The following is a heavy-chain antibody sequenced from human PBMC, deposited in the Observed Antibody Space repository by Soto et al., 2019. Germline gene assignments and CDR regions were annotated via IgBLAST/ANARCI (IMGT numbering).Heavy chain of an antibody. D-gene: IGHD6-19*01. J-gene: IGHJ4*02. CDR2: ISAYNGNT. CDR3: ARWVGAVTGYFDY. CDR1: GYTFTSYG. V-gene: IGHV1-18*01. Sequence: ASVKVSCKASGYTFTSYGITWVRQAPGQGLEWMGWISAYNGNTNYAQEFQGRVTMTRDTSTSTVYMELSSLRSEDTAVYYCARWVGAVTGYFDYWGQGTLVTVSS.